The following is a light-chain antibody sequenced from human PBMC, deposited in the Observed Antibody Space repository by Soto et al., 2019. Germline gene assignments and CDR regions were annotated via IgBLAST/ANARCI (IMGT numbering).Light chain of an antibody. J-gene: IGKJ3*01. CDR3: QHYGSSPPTVT. CDR1: QSVSSNY. V-gene: IGKV3-20*01. CDR2: GAS. Sequence: IVLTQSPGTLSVSPGERATLSCSASQSVSSNYLAWYQQKPGQAPRLLIYGASTRATGIPDRFSGSGSGADFTLTLRRLKPEDFAVYYCQHYGSSPPTVTFGPGTKVDIK.